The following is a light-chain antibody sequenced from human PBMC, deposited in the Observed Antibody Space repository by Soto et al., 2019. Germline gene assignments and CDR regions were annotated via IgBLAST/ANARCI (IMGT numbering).Light chain of an antibody. J-gene: IGKJ4*01. V-gene: IGKV3-20*01. CDR3: QQYGSSPALT. CDR2: GAS. CDR1: QSVSSSY. Sequence: EIVLTQSPGTLSLSPGERATLSCRASQSVSSSYLAWYLQKPGQAPLLLIYGASSRATGIPDRFSGSGSGTDFSLTISRLEPADFEVYYCQQYGSSPALTFGGGTKVAIK.